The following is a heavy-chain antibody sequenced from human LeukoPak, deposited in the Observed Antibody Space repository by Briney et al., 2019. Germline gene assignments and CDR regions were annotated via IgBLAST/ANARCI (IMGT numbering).Heavy chain of an antibody. V-gene: IGHV4-61*01. CDR2: IYYSGST. D-gene: IGHD3-22*01. CDR3: TYYYDSSGYYPSYYYYMDV. Sequence: SETLSLTCTVSSGSISSGSYYWSWIRQPPGKGLEWIGYIYYSGSTNYNPSLKSRVTISVDTSKNQFSLKLSSVTAADTAVYYCTYYYDSSGYYPSYYYYMDVWGKGTTVTVSS. J-gene: IGHJ6*03. CDR1: SGSISSGSYY.